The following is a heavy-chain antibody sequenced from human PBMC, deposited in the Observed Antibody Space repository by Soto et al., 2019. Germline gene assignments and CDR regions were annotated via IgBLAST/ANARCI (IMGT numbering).Heavy chain of an antibody. CDR2: ISYDGSNK. J-gene: IGHJ6*02. V-gene: IGHV3-30*18. D-gene: IGHD6-13*01. CDR3: AKCLAAAGNYYYYGMDV. Sequence: GGSLRLSCAASGFTFSSYGMHWVRQAPGKGLEWVAVISYDGSNKYYADSVKGRFTISRDNSKNTLYLQMNSLRAEDTAVYYCAKCLAAAGNYYYYGMDVWGQGTTVTVSS. CDR1: GFTFSSYG.